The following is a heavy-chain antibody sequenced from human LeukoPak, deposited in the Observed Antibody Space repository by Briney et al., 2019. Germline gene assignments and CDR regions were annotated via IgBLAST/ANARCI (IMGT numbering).Heavy chain of an antibody. J-gene: IGHJ4*02. V-gene: IGHV3-7*01. CDR3: VRGERDSFYIY. CDR1: GFTFTNYW. CDR2: INEDGSDK. Sequence: GGSLRLSCAASGFTFTNYWMTWVRQAPGQGLEWVANINEDGSDKYYLGSVRGRLTISRDNAKNSLYLQMNSLRVEDTAVYYCVRGERDSFYIYWGQGILVTVSS. D-gene: IGHD2-2*02.